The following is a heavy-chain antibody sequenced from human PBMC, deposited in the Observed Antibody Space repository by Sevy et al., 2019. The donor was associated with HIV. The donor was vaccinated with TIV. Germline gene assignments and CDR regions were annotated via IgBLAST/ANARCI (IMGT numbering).Heavy chain of an antibody. CDR2: ISHDEILK. V-gene: IGHV3-30*04. CDR3: ARDLPHLLPWELSRGSDY. Sequence: GGSLRLSCAASGFTFSSYALHWFRQAPGKGLEWVAVISHDEILKEYADSVKGRFTISGDGSKNTIYLEMNSLRPEDTAVYYCARDLPHLLPWELSRGSDYWGQGTLVTDSS. J-gene: IGHJ4*02. D-gene: IGHD3-16*01. CDR1: GFTFSSYA.